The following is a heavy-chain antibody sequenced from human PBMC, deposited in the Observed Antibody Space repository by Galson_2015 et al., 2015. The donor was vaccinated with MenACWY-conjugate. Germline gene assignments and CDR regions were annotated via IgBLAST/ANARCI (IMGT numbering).Heavy chain of an antibody. D-gene: IGHD2-15*01. V-gene: IGHV3-53*01. CDR3: ARSPPRVVVIENYFDY. Sequence: SLRLSCAASGFTVSSNYMTWVRQAPGKGLEWVSVIYSGGSTYYADSVKGRFTISRHNSKNTLYLQMNSLRAEDTAVYYCARSPPRVVVIENYFDYWGQGTLVTVSS. J-gene: IGHJ4*02. CDR1: GFTVSSNY. CDR2: IYSGGST.